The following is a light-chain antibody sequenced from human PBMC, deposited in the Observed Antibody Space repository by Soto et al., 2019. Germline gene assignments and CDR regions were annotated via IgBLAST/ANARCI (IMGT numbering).Light chain of an antibody. CDR3: MQALQTPYT. CDR2: LGS. Sequence: DIVMTQSPLYLPVTPGEPASISCRSSQRLLHSNGYKFFDWYLQKPGQSPQLLIYLGSNRASGGPDRFSGSESGTDFTLKISRVEAEDVGVYYCMQALQTPYTFGQGTKLEIK. J-gene: IGKJ2*01. CDR1: QRLLHSNGYKF. V-gene: IGKV2-28*01.